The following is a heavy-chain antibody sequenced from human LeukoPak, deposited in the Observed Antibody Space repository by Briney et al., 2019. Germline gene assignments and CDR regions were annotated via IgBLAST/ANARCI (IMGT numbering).Heavy chain of an antibody. CDR2: INHEGGNI. D-gene: IGHD1-14*01. Sequence: GGSLRLSCAASGFTFSNSWMSWVRQAPGKGLEWVATINHEGGNIYYVDSVKGRFTISRDNARNSLSLQLNSLRAEDTAVYYCATYINWVAGDVWGQGTTVTVSS. CDR3: ATYINWVAGDV. J-gene: IGHJ6*02. V-gene: IGHV3-7*01. CDR1: GFTFSNSW.